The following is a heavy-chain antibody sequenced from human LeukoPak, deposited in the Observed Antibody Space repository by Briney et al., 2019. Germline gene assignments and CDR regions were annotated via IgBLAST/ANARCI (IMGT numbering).Heavy chain of an antibody. J-gene: IGHJ5*02. V-gene: IGHV3-33*01. CDR1: GFTFSSYG. D-gene: IGHD6-13*01. CDR3: ARDIAAGTNWFDP. CDR2: IWYDGSNK. Sequence: PGRSLRLSCAASGFTFSSYGMHWVRQAPGKGLEWVAVIWYDGSNKYYADSVKGRFTISRDNSKNTLHLQMNSLRAEDTAVYYCARDIAAGTNWFDPWGQGTLVTVSS.